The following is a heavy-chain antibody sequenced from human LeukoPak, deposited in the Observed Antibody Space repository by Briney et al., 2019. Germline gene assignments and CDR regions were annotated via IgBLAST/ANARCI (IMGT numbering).Heavy chain of an antibody. CDR1: GFTFSTYS. Sequence: GGALRLSCAASGFTFSTYSMTWVRQAPGKGLEWVSSITSSSSYIYYADSVKGRFTISRDNAKNSLYLQMSSLRAEDTAVYFCARIYGGNSGGFDYWGQGALVTVSS. CDR2: ITSSSSYI. D-gene: IGHD4-23*01. CDR3: ARIYGGNSGGFDY. J-gene: IGHJ4*02. V-gene: IGHV3-21*01.